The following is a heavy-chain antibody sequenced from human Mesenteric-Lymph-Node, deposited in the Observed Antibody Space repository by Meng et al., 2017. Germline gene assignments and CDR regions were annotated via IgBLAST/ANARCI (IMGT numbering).Heavy chain of an antibody. J-gene: IGHJ4*01. D-gene: IGHD3-22*01. Sequence: QVQLVQSGAEVKKLGASVKVSCKASDYIFTSYGLSWVRQAPGQGLEWMGWISGHNGNTKYAQQFQGRVTMTTDTSTSTAYMELRSPRADDTAVYYCARVTMIGYFDYWGQGTLVTVSS. CDR2: ISGHNGNT. V-gene: IGHV1-18*01. CDR3: ARVTMIGYFDY. CDR1: DYIFTSYG.